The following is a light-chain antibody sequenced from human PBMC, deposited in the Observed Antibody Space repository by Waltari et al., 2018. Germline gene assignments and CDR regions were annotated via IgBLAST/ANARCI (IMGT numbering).Light chain of an antibody. Sequence: QSALTQPRSVSASPGQSVTISCTGTSSDVGGYDSVSWYPHHPGKAPKLMIYDVNKRPSGVPDRLSGSKSGNTAFLTISGLQGEDEADYYCCSFAGSPPYVFGTGTKVTVL. CDR1: SSDVGGYDS. J-gene: IGLJ1*01. V-gene: IGLV2-11*01. CDR2: DVN. CDR3: CSFAGSPPYV.